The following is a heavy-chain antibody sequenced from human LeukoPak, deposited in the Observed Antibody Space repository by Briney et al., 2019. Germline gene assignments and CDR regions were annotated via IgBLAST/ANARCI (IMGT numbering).Heavy chain of an antibody. V-gene: IGHV3-30*02. CDR3: AKDTTYYYDSSGYYLGY. CDR2: IWYDGSNK. Sequence: GGSLRLSCAASGFTFSSYGMHWVRQAPGKGLEWVAVIWYDGSNKYYADSVKGRFTISRDNSKNTLYLQMNSLRAEDTAVYYCAKDTTYYYDSSGYYLGYWGQGTLVTVSS. J-gene: IGHJ4*02. CDR1: GFTFSSYG. D-gene: IGHD3-22*01.